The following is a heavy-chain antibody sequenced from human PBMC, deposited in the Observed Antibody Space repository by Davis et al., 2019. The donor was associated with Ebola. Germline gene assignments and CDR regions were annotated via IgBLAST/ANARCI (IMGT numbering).Heavy chain of an antibody. Sequence: PGGSLRLSCAASGFTFSSYWMHWVRQAPGKGLVWVSRINNDGTSTSYADSVKGRFTISRDNAKNTLYLQMNSLRAEDTAVYYCAKVGGSGTYWGQGILVTVSS. CDR3: AKVGGSGTY. V-gene: IGHV3-74*01. CDR1: GFTFSSYW. J-gene: IGHJ4*02. CDR2: INNDGTST. D-gene: IGHD3-10*01.